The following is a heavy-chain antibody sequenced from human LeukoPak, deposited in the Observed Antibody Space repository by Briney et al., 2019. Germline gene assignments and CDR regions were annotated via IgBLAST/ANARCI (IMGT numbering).Heavy chain of an antibody. D-gene: IGHD2-8*01. CDR2: IYTSGST. V-gene: IGHV4-61*02. CDR1: GGSISSGSYY. J-gene: IGHJ4*02. CDR3: AREGDIVLMVYAPGGFDY. Sequence: KASETLSLTCTVSGGSISSGSYYWSWIRQPAGKELEWIGRIYTSGSTNYNPSLKSRVTISVDTSKNQFSLKLSSVTAADTAVYYCAREGDIVLMVYAPGGFDYWGQGTLVTVSS.